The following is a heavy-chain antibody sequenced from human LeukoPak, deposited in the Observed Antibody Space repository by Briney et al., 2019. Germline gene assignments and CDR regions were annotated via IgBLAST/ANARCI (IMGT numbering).Heavy chain of an antibody. J-gene: IGHJ6*03. CDR1: GYTFTSYY. CDR3: ARVRGLGHYYMDV. CDR2: INPSGGST. V-gene: IGHV1-46*01. Sequence: ASVKVSCKASGYTFTSYYMHWVRQAPGQGLEWMGIINPSGGSTSYAQKFQGRVTMTRDMSTSTVYMELSSLRSEDTAVYYCARVRGLGHYYMDVWGKGTTVTISS. D-gene: IGHD3-22*01.